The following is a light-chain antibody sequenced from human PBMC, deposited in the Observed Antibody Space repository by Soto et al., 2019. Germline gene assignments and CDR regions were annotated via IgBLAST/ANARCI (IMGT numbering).Light chain of an antibody. CDR2: DID. J-gene: IGLJ2*01. Sequence: QSLLTQPPSVSAAPGQKVTISCSGSSSNIGSNFVSWYRQLPGTAPELVIYDIDKRPSGIPDRISGSKSGTSANLAITGLQTGDEAEYYCGTWDDSLNAVIFGGGTKLTVL. CDR1: SSNIGSNF. CDR3: GTWDDSLNAVI. V-gene: IGLV1-51*01.